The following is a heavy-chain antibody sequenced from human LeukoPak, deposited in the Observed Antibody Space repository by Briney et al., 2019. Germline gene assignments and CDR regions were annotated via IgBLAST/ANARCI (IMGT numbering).Heavy chain of an antibody. CDR2: IKSKTDGGTT. CDR3: THTAGRWLQSNHFNY. CDR1: GFTFSNAW. V-gene: IGHV3-15*01. J-gene: IGHJ4*02. Sequence: GGSLRLSCAASGFTFSNAWMSWARQAPGKGLEWVGRIKSKTDGGTTDYAAPVKGRFTISRDDSKNTLYLQMNSLKTEDTAVYYCTHTAGRWLQSNHFNYWGQGTLVTVSS. D-gene: IGHD5-24*01.